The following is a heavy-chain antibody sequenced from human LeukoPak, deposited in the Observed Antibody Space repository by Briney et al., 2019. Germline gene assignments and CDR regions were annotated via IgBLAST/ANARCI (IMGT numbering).Heavy chain of an antibody. D-gene: IGHD2-2*01. Sequence: PGGSLRLSCETSGFTFRGYWMTWVRQPPGKGLEWVATIKEDGSEKYYVDSVKGRFTISRDDAENSLYLRMSCLRAEDTAVYYCATFSAAESWGQGTLVTVSS. V-gene: IGHV3-7*01. CDR3: ATFSAAES. CDR2: IKEDGSEK. CDR1: GFTFRGYW. J-gene: IGHJ5*02.